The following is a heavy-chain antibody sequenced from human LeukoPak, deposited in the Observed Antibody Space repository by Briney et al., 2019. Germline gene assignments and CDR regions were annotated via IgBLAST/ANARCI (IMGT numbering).Heavy chain of an antibody. CDR1: GYTFSGYY. CDR2: ISPNSDDT. V-gene: IGHV1-2*02. Sequence: ASVKVSCKASGYTFSGYYVHWGRQAPGQGLEWMGWISPNSDDTNYAQKFQGRVTMTRDTSISTAYMDLSRLRSDDTAVYFCARSRGQSGWFNYYGMDVWGQGTTVTVS. D-gene: IGHD6-19*01. CDR3: ARSRGQSGWFNYYGMDV. J-gene: IGHJ6*02.